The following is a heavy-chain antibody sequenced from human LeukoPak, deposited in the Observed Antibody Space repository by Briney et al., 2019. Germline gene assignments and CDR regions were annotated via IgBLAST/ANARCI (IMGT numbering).Heavy chain of an antibody. Sequence: SETLSLTCTVSGGSISSGGYYWSWIREHPGKGLEWIGYIYYRGSAYYNPSLRSRVSILLATSKNQFSLKLGSVTAADTAVYYCARGGVEAHSYESSGYWVYWGQGTLVTVSS. J-gene: IGHJ4*02. CDR3: ARGGVEAHSYESSGYWVY. CDR2: IYYRGSA. D-gene: IGHD3-22*01. V-gene: IGHV4-31*03. CDR1: GGSISSGGYY.